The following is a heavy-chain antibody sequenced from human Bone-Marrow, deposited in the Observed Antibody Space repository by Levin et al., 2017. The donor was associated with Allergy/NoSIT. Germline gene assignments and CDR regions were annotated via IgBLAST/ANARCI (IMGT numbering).Heavy chain of an antibody. J-gene: IGHJ4*02. CDR3: ARVILEYSSPYFDY. V-gene: IGHV3-7*01. CDR2: IKQDGSEK. CDR1: GFTFSSYW. D-gene: IGHD6-6*01. Sequence: GGSLRLSCAASGFTFSSYWMSWVRQAPGKGLEWVANIKQDGSEKYYVDSVKGRFTISRDNAKNSLYLQMNSLRAEDTAVYYCARVILEYSSPYFDYWGQGTLVTVSS.